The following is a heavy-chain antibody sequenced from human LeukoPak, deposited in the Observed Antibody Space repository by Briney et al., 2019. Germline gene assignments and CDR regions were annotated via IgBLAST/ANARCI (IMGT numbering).Heavy chain of an antibody. Sequence: PGGSLRLSCAASGFTFSSYAMHWVRQAPGKGLEWVAVISYDGSNKYYADSVKGRFTISRDNSKNTLYLQMNSLRAGDTAVYYCARAGGSSGWYFDWFDPWGQGTLVTVSS. J-gene: IGHJ5*02. CDR2: ISYDGSNK. CDR1: GFTFSSYA. V-gene: IGHV3-30*04. CDR3: ARAGGSSGWYFDWFDP. D-gene: IGHD6-19*01.